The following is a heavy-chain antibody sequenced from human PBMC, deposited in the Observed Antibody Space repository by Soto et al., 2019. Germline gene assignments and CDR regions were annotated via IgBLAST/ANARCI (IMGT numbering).Heavy chain of an antibody. Sequence: PGGSLRLSCAASGFTFSSYAMTWVRQAPGKGLEWVSAISSGGGSTYYADSVKGRFTISRGNSKNTLYLQMSSLRADDTAVYYCAKTVEMATIRPFDYWGQGTLVTVSS. V-gene: IGHV3-23*01. CDR2: ISSGGGST. CDR1: GFTFSSYA. CDR3: AKTVEMATIRPFDY. J-gene: IGHJ4*02. D-gene: IGHD5-12*01.